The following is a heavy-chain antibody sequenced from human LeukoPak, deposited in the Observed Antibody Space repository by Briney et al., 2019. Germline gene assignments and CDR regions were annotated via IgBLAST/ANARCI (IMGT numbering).Heavy chain of an antibody. Sequence: SETLSLTCTVSGGSISSYYWSWIRQPAGKGLEWIGRIYTSGSTNYNPSLKSRVTMSVDTSKNQFSLKLSSVTAADTAVYYCARGGLLWFGEPQDPYYFDYWGQGTLVTVSS. J-gene: IGHJ4*02. CDR3: ARGGLLWFGEPQDPYYFDY. D-gene: IGHD3-10*01. CDR1: GGSISSYY. CDR2: IYTSGST. V-gene: IGHV4-4*07.